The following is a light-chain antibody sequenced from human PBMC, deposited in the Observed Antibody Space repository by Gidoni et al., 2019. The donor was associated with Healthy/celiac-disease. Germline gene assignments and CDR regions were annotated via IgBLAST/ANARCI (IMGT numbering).Light chain of an antibody. J-gene: IGKJ5*01. V-gene: IGKV3-20*01. CDR1: QSVSSSY. CDR2: GAS. Sequence: EIVLTQSPGTLPFAPGERATLSCRSSQSVSSSYLAWYQQKTGQAPRLLIYGASSRATGIPDRFRGSGSGTDVTLTISRMEPEDFAVYYCQQYGSSPSITFGQGTRLEIK. CDR3: QQYGSSPSIT.